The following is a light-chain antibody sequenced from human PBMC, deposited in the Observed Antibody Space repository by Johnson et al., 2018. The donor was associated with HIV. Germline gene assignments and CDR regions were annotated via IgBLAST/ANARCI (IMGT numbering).Light chain of an antibody. V-gene: IGLV1-51*02. CDR1: NSNIGNNY. CDR3: GTWDSSLSAEV. CDR2: ENN. J-gene: IGLJ1*01. Sequence: QSVLTQPPSVSAAPGQKVTISCSGSNSNIGNNYVSWYQQLPGTAPKLLIYENNKRPSGIPDRFSGSKSGTSATLGITGPQTGDEADYYCGTWDSSLSAEVFGTGTQRTGL.